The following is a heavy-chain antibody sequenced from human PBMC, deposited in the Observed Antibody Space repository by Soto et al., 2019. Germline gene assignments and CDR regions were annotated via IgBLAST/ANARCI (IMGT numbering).Heavy chain of an antibody. Sequence: LRLSCAASGFSFSNYEMNWVRQAPGKGLEWVSFISSTSTTYYADSVKGRFTFSRDNAKNSLSLQMSSLRAEDTAVYYCARGYSFGYGFDYWGQGTLVTVSS. CDR3: ARGYSFGYGFDY. CDR1: GFSFSNYE. V-gene: IGHV3-48*03. CDR2: ISSTSTT. D-gene: IGHD5-18*01. J-gene: IGHJ4*02.